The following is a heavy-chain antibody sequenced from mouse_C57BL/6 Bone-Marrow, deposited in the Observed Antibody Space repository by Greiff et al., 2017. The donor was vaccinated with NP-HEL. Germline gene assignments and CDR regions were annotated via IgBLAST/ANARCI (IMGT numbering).Heavy chain of an antibody. D-gene: IGHD1-1*01. Sequence: VQLQQPGAELVKPGASVKLSCKASGYTFTSYWMHWVKQRPGQGLEWIGMIHPNSGSTNYNEKFKSKATLTVDKSSSTAYMQLSSLTSEDSAVYYCARLDYGRYYAMDYWGQGTSVTVSS. CDR1: GYTFTSYW. CDR3: ARLDYGRYYAMDY. CDR2: IHPNSGST. V-gene: IGHV1-64*01. J-gene: IGHJ4*01.